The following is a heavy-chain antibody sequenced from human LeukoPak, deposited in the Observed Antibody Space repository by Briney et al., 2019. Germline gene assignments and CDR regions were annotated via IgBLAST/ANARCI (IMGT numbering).Heavy chain of an antibody. CDR3: ARDDYYDSSGYWGHDY. Sequence: PGGSLRLSCVASGFTFSNYAMSWVRQAPGKGLEWVSAITGSGTNRYYADSLKGRFTTSRDNSKNTVFLQMNSLRAEDTAVYYCARDDYYDSSGYWGHDYWGQGTLVTVSS. CDR1: GFTFSNYA. V-gene: IGHV3-23*01. D-gene: IGHD3-22*01. J-gene: IGHJ4*02. CDR2: ITGSGTNR.